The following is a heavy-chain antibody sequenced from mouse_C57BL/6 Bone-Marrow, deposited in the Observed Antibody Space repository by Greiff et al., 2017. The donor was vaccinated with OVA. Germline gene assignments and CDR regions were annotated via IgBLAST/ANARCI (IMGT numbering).Heavy chain of an antibody. V-gene: IGHV7-3*01. Sequence: EVKVEESGGGLVQPGGSLSLSCAASGFTFTDYYMSWVRQPPGKALEWLGFIRNKANGYTTEYSASVKGRFTISRDNSQSILYLQMNALRAEDSATYYCARSMWAMDYWGQGTSVTVSS. CDR1: GFTFTDYY. CDR3: ARSMWAMDY. CDR2: IRNKANGYTT. J-gene: IGHJ4*01.